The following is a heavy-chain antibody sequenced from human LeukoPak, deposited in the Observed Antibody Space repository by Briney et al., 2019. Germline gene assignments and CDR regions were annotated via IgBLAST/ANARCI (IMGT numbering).Heavy chain of an antibody. V-gene: IGHV3-48*04. Sequence: PGGSLRLSCAASGYTFSSYAMTWVRQAPGKGLEWISYISSGGSTIYYADSVRGQFTISRDNAKKSLYLQMNSLRAEDTAVYYCARVQKGIAAAGTGGGWFEPWGQGTLVTVS. J-gene: IGHJ5*02. D-gene: IGHD6-13*01. CDR2: ISSGGSTI. CDR3: ARVQKGIAAAGTGGGWFEP. CDR1: GYTFSSYA.